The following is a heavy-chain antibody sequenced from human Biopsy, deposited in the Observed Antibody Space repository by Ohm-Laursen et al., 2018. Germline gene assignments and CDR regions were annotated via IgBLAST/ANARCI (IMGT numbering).Heavy chain of an antibody. CDR2: VYYTGST. J-gene: IGHJ2*01. V-gene: IGHV4-59*01. D-gene: IGHD3-22*01. CDR1: GDSISSYY. CDR3: ARDRGYYSDRTVPGYFDL. Sequence: TLSLTCSVSGDSISSYYWSWIRQPPGKGLEWIGYVYYTGSTDYNPSLQSRVTISVDTSKNHFSLRLRSVTPADTAIYYCARDRGYYSDRTVPGYFDLWGRGTLVTVSS.